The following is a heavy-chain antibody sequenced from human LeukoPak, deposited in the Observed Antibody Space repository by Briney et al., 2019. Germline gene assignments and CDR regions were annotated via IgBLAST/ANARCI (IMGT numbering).Heavy chain of an antibody. V-gene: IGHV3-30*04. J-gene: IGHJ4*02. D-gene: IGHD2-2*01. CDR3: ARDREIVVQPAGTFYY. CDR1: GFTFSSYA. CDR2: ISSDGSNK. Sequence: GGSLRLSCAASGFTFSSYAMDWVRQAPGKGLEWVSVISSDGSNKYYADSVKGRFTISRDNSKNTLYVQMNSLRAEDTAVYYCARDREIVVQPAGTFYYCGQGTLVTVSS.